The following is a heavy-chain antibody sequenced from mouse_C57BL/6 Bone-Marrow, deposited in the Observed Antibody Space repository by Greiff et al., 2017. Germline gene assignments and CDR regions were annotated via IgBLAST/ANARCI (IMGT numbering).Heavy chain of an antibody. D-gene: IGHD6-2*01. CDR1: GFTFSSYA. J-gene: IGHJ1*03. CDR2: ISDGGSYT. Sequence: EVQLMESGGGLVKPGGSLKLSCAASGFTFSSYAMSWVRQTPEKRLEWVATISDGGSYTYYPDNVKGRFTISRDNAKNNLYLQMSHLKSEDTAMYYCASSLLKYFDVWGTGTTVTVSS. V-gene: IGHV5-4*01. CDR3: ASSLLKYFDV.